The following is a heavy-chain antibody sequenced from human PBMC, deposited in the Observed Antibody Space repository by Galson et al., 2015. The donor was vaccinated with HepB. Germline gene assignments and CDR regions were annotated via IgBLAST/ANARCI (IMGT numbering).Heavy chain of an antibody. CDR1: GFTFSSYG. CDR2: IWYDGSNK. V-gene: IGHV3-33*01. Sequence: SLRLSCAASGFTFSSYGMHWVRQAPGKGLEWVAVIWYDGSNKYYADSVKGRFTISRDNSKNTLYLQMNSLRAEDTAVYYCARDDYGDYRGSSYYYYGMDVWGQGTTVTVSS. D-gene: IGHD4-17*01. CDR3: ARDDYGDYRGSSYYYYGMDV. J-gene: IGHJ6*02.